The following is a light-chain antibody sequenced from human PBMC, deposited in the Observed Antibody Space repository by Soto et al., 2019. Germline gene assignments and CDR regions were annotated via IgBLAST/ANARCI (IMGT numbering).Light chain of an antibody. Sequence: QSALTQPPSASGTPGQRVTMSCSGSSSNIGSNYVYWYDQLPGTAPKLLIFMNSQRPSGVPDRFSGSKSGTSASLAISGLRPEDEADYYCAAWDDSLSAWVFGGGTKLTVL. V-gene: IGLV1-47*01. CDR3: AAWDDSLSAWV. CDR1: SSNIGSNY. CDR2: MNS. J-gene: IGLJ3*02.